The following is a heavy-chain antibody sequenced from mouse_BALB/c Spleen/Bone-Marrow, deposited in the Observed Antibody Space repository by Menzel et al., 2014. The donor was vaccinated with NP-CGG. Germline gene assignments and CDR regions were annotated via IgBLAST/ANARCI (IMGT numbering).Heavy chain of an antibody. J-gene: IGHJ3*01. CDR2: INPASSTI. Sequence: EVQLQQSGGGLVQPGGSLKLSCAASGFDFSRYWMTWVRQAPGKGLEWIGEINPASSTINYTPSLKDKFIISRDNAKNTLYLQMSKVRSEDTALYYGGKNYYYGDVAYWGQGSLVTVSA. CDR3: GKNYYYGDVAY. D-gene: IGHD1-1*01. CDR1: GFDFSRYW. V-gene: IGHV4-1*02.